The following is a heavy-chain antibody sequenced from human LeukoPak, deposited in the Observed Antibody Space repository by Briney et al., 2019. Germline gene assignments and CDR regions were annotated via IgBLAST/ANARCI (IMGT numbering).Heavy chain of an antibody. J-gene: IGHJ1*01. D-gene: IGHD6-13*01. Sequence: SVKVSCKASGGTFSSYAISWVRQAPGQGLEWMGRIIPIFGTANYAQKFQGRVTITADKSTSTAYMELSSLRSEDTAVYYCARFSSWYKDVYFQHWGQGTLVGVSS. CDR1: GGTFSSYA. CDR3: ARFSSWYKDVYFQH. CDR2: IIPIFGTA. V-gene: IGHV1-69*06.